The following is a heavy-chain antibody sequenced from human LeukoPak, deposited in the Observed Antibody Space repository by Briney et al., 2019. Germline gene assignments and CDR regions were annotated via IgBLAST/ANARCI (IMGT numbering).Heavy chain of an antibody. CDR2: IKSRTDGGIK. Sequence: GGSLRLSCAASGLTLSNAWMTWVRQAPGKGLEWVTRIKSRTDGGIKDYAAPVKGTFTISRDDSENTVYLQMNSLKIEDTAVYYCATGRSGYFDSWGQGTLVFVSS. CDR3: ATGRSGYFDS. V-gene: IGHV3-15*01. J-gene: IGHJ4*02. CDR1: GLTLSNAW.